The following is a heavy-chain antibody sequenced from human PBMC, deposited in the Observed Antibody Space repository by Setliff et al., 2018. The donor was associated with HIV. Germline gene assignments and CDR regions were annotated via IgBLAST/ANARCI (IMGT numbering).Heavy chain of an antibody. J-gene: IGHJ4*02. V-gene: IGHV4-59*01. CDR3: AREWIQIWQLY. D-gene: IGHD5-18*01. CDR2: IYYTGTT. CDR1: DDSISSYY. Sequence: SETLSLTCTVSDDSISSYYWSWIRQPPGKGLEWIGYIYYTGTTKYNPSLKSRVTISIDTSKNQFSLKLTSVTAADTAVYYCAREWIQIWQLYWGQGTLVTVSS.